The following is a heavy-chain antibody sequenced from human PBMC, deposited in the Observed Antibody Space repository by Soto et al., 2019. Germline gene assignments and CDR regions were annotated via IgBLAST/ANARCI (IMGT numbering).Heavy chain of an antibody. CDR2: IIPIFATA. V-gene: IGHV1-69*13. J-gene: IGHJ5*02. CDR3: ARGTNYDFWSARVGWFDP. Sequence: SVKVSCKASGGTFSTYGISWVRQAPGQGLEWMGGIIPIFATANYAQKFQGRVTITADESTSTAYMELSSLRSGDTAVYYCARGTNYDFWSARVGWFDPWGQGTMVTVSS. CDR1: GGTFSTYG. D-gene: IGHD3-3*01.